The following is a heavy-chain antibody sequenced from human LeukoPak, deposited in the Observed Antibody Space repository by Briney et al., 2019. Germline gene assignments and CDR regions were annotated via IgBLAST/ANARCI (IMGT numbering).Heavy chain of an antibody. CDR3: ATSDVVVPAAMVY. CDR2: IYYSGST. J-gene: IGHJ4*02. V-gene: IGHV4-39*01. D-gene: IGHD2-2*01. Sequence: TFSSYAMSWVLQPPGKGLEWIGSIYYSGSTYYNPSLKSRVTVSVDTSKNQFSLKLSSVTAADTAVYYCATSDVVVPAAMVYWGQGTLVTVSS. CDR1: TFSSYA.